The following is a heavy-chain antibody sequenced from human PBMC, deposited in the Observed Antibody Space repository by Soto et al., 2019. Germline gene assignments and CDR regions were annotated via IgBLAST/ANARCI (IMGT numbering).Heavy chain of an antibody. D-gene: IGHD1-26*01. V-gene: IGHV3-23*01. J-gene: IGHJ4*02. CDR3: ARRGSGSYYDY. CDR1: GFTFSSYA. Sequence: SGFTFSSYAMRWVRQAQVKGLEWVSAISGSGGSTYYADSVKGRFTISRDNSKNTLYLQMNSLRAEDTAVYYWARRGSGSYYDYWGQGTLVTVSS. CDR2: ISGSGGST.